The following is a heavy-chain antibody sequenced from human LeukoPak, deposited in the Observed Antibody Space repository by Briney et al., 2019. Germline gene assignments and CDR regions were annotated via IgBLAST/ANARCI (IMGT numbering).Heavy chain of an antibody. CDR2: IRTKGNSYAT. CDR3: TRLIAAAGKD. V-gene: IGHV3-73*01. CDR1: GFTFSGSS. Sequence: GGSLRLSCAASGFTFSGSSMHWVRQASGKGLEWVGRIRTKGNSYATAYAASVKGRFTISRDDSKNTAYLQMNSLKTEDTAVYYCTRLIAAAGKDWGQGTLVTVSS. D-gene: IGHD6-13*01. J-gene: IGHJ4*02.